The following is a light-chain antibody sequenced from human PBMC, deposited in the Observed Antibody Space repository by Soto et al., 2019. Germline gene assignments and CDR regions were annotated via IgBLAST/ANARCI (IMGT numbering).Light chain of an antibody. V-gene: IGKV1-5*01. CDR2: DAS. CDR3: QQYNSYWT. Sequence: DIQITQSPSTLSASVGDRVTITCRASQLINSWLAWYQQKPGKAPKLLIYDASTLESGVPSRFSGSRSGTEFTLTISSLQPDDFATYYCQQYNSYWTFGQGTKVDIK. CDR1: QLINSW. J-gene: IGKJ1*01.